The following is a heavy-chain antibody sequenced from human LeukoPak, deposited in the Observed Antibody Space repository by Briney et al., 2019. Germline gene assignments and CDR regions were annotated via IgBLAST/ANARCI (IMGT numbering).Heavy chain of an antibody. Sequence: RPSETLSLTCTVSGGSVSSGSYYWSWLRQPPGKGLERNGYIYYSGSTNYNLSLKSRVTISVDTSKNQFSLKLSSVTAADTAVYYCARDTGRIAARPTYGMDVWGQGTTVTVSS. CDR3: ARDTGRIAARPTYGMDV. D-gene: IGHD6-6*01. CDR2: IYYSGST. V-gene: IGHV4-61*01. J-gene: IGHJ6*02. CDR1: GGSVSSGSYY.